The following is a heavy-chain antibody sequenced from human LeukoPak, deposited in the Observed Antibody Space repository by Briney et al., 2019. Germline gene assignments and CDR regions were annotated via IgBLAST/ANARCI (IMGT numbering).Heavy chain of an antibody. Sequence: PGRSLRLSCAASGFTFSSYGMHWVRQAPGKGLEWVAVISYDGSNKYYADSVKGRFTISRDNSKNTLYLQMNSLRAEDTAVYYCARDRSGSGSLDVWGKGTTVTISS. D-gene: IGHD3-10*01. V-gene: IGHV3-30*03. CDR2: ISYDGSNK. CDR1: GFTFSSYG. J-gene: IGHJ6*04. CDR3: ARDRSGSGSLDV.